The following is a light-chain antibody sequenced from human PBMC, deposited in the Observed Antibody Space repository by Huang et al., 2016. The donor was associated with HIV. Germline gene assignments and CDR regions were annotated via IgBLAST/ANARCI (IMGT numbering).Light chain of an antibody. V-gene: IGKV4-1*01. CDR3: QQYYTVPRT. CDR2: WAS. J-gene: IGKJ1*01. Sequence: DIVLTQSPDSLAVSLGERATIRCKSSQSALCHSNNKNCLAWYQQKPRQAPKLLIHWASIRESGVADRFSGSGSGTSFTLTISSLQAEDVALYYCQQYYTVPRTFGQGTQVEI. CDR1: QSALCHSNNKNC.